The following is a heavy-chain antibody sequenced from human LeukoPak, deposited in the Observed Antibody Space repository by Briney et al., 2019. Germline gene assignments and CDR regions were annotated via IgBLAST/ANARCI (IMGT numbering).Heavy chain of an antibody. Sequence: GESLKISCQSSGYTFTTYWIAWVRQMPGKGLEWMGIIYPGDSDTRYSPSFQGQVTISADKSISTAYLQWSSLKASDTAMYYCARGTYCGGDCYSAEYFQHWGQGTLVTVSS. D-gene: IGHD2-21*02. CDR3: ARGTYCGGDCYSAEYFQH. J-gene: IGHJ1*01. CDR1: GYTFTTYW. V-gene: IGHV5-51*01. CDR2: IYPGDSDT.